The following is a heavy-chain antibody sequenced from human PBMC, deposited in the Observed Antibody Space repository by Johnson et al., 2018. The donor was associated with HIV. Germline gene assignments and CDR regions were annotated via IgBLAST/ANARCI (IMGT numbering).Heavy chain of an antibody. V-gene: IGHV3-30-3*01. CDR2: ISYDGSNK. Sequence: QVQLVESGGGVVQPGRSLRLSCAASGFTFTSFAMHWVRQAPGKGLEWVGFISYDGSNKYFTDSVRGQFTISRDNSRNTLFLQMNSLRAEDTGVYYCAKDKAVVTALYDAFDIWGQGTMVTVSS. J-gene: IGHJ3*02. D-gene: IGHD2-21*02. CDR1: GFTFTSFA. CDR3: AKDKAVVTALYDAFDI.